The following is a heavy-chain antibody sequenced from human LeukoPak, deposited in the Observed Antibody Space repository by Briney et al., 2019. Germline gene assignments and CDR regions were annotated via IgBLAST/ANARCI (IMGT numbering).Heavy chain of an antibody. V-gene: IGHV4-39*01. J-gene: IGHJ6*03. D-gene: IGHD6-13*01. CDR1: GDSVTTTNFY. CDR3: ARLRVQQLASSYYMDV. CDR2: LYYGVNT. Sequence: SETLSLTCTVSGDSVTTTNFYWGWIRQAPGKGLEWIGSLYYGVNTYYKPSLKSRVTISVDTSLNQFSLILASVTAADTGVYYCARLRVQQLASSYYMDVWGKGTTVTVSS.